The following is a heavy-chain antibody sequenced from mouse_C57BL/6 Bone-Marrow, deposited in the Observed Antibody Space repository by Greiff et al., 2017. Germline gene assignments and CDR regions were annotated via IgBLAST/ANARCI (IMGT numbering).Heavy chain of an antibody. CDR2: ISNGGGST. V-gene: IGHV5-12*01. CDR3: ARHGDGYYAMDY. Sequence: EVKLVESGGGLVQPGGSLKLSCAASGFTFSDYYMYWVRQTPEKRLEWVAYISNGGGSTYYPDTVKGRFTISRDNAKNTLYLQMSRLKSEDTAMYYCARHGDGYYAMDYWGQGTSVTVSS. J-gene: IGHJ4*01. D-gene: IGHD2-13*01. CDR1: GFTFSDYY.